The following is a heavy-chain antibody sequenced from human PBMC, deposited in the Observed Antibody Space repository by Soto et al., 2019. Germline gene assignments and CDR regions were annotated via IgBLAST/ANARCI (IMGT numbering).Heavy chain of an antibody. CDR3: ARTGIAVAGTVVWYYGMDV. CDR2: IIPIFGTA. V-gene: IGHV1-69*13. J-gene: IGHJ6*01. CDR1: GGTFSSYA. Sequence: ASVKISCKASGGTFSSYAISWVRQAPGQGLEWMGGIIPIFGTANYAQKFQGRVTITADESTSTAYMELSSLRSEDTAVYYCARTGIAVAGTVVWYYGMDVWGQGTTVTVS. D-gene: IGHD6-19*01.